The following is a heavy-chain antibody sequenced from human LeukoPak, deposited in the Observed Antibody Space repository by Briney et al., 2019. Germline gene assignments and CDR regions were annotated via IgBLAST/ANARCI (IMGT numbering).Heavy chain of an antibody. V-gene: IGHV4-39*07. CDR1: GGSISSSSYY. CDR3: ARGVWHDNLTRAPDSFDI. Sequence: SETLSLTCTVSGGSISSSSYYWGWIRQPPRKGLEWIGSIYYSGSTYYNPSLKSRVTISVDTSKKQFSLKLSSVTAADTAVYYCARGVWHDNLTRAPDSFDIWGQGTMVTVSS. CDR2: IYYSGST. D-gene: IGHD3-9*01. J-gene: IGHJ3*02.